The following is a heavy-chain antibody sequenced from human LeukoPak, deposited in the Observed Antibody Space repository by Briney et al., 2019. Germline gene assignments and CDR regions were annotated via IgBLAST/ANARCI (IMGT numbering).Heavy chain of an antibody. CDR1: GFPFSIYG. CDR3: AKEYYDILIKVEEITQFDY. Sequence: GGTLRLSCAGSGFPFSIYGMHWVRQAPGKGLEWVAFIRYDGSNKYYADSVKGRFTISRDNSKNTLYLQMNSLRAEDTAVYYCAKEYYDILIKVEEITQFDYWGQGTLVTVSS. J-gene: IGHJ4*02. V-gene: IGHV3-30*02. CDR2: IRYDGSNK. D-gene: IGHD3-9*01.